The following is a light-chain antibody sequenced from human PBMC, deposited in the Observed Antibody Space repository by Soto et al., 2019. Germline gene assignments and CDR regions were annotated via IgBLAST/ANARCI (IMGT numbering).Light chain of an antibody. V-gene: IGKV3-20*01. CDR2: GAY. CDR1: KSVNTNN. J-gene: IGKJ2*01. Sequence: EVVSTQSPGTLSLSPGEKATLSCRARKSVNTNNLAWHQKKPGQAPRLLIYGAYNRATGIPERFSGSGSEADFTLAISRLEPEDCAVYYCQQHGSSPPYAFGQGTTVDSK. CDR3: QQHGSSPPYA.